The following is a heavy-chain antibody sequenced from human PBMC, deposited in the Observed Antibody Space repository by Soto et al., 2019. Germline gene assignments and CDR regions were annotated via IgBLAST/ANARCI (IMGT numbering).Heavy chain of an antibody. Sequence: GGSLRLSCAASGFTFSSYAMHWVRQAPGKGLEWVAVISYDGSNKYYADSVKGRFTISRDNSKNTLYLQMNSLRAEDTAVYYCARDWVTMVRGVIGPWGQGTLVTVSS. CDR3: ARDWVTMVRGVIGP. V-gene: IGHV3-30-3*01. D-gene: IGHD3-10*01. CDR2: ISYDGSNK. CDR1: GFTFSSYA. J-gene: IGHJ5*02.